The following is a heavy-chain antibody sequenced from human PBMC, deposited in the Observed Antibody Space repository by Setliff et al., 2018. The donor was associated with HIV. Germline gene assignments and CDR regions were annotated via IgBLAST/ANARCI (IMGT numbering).Heavy chain of an antibody. J-gene: IGHJ4*02. Sequence: SETLSLTCVVSGDSFTTTSHSWAWLRQPAGRGLEWIGHVYSRGNTDYNPSLASRVSILMSTSEIQFSLTLNSVTAADTAKYYCARGRLMGSSVLFFDFWGQGILVTVSS. CDR1: GDSFTTTSHS. CDR3: ARGRLMGSSVLFFDF. CDR2: VYSRGNT. D-gene: IGHD2-21*01. V-gene: IGHV4-61*09.